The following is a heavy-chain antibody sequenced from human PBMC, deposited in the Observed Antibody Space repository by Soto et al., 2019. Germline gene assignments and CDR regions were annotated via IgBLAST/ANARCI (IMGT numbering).Heavy chain of an antibody. CDR2: IIPIFGTA. J-gene: IGHJ4*02. V-gene: IGHV1-69*13. D-gene: IGHD3-16*01. CDR3: AREGGEYYFDY. CDR1: GGAFSSYA. Sequence: ASVKVSCKASGGAFSSYAISWVRQAPGQGLEWMGGIIPIFGTANYAQKFQGRVTITADESTSTAYMELSSLRSEDTAVYYCAREGGEYYFDYWGQGTLVTVSS.